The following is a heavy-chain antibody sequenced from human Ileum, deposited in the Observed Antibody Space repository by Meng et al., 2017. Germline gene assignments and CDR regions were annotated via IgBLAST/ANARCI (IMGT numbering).Heavy chain of an antibody. Sequence: QVRLVQSGAEVKKHGASCKVSCKASGYTFTTYGISWVRQAPGQGLEWMGWMNTDKGNTNYAQKFQGRVTMTRDTSTSTAYMELRSLRSDDTAVYYCAREGAYNGGDYWGQGTLVTVSS. J-gene: IGHJ4*02. D-gene: IGHD1-1*01. V-gene: IGHV1-18*01. CDR2: MNTDKGNT. CDR3: AREGAYNGGDY. CDR1: GYTFTTYG.